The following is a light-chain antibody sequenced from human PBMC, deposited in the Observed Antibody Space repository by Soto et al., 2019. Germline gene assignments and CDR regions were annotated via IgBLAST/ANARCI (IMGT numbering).Light chain of an antibody. CDR3: QQYNNWPPVT. CDR2: GAS. J-gene: IGKJ3*01. V-gene: IGKV3-15*01. CDR1: QSVSSN. Sequence: EIVMTQSPATLSVSPGGRATLSCRASQSVSSNLAWYQQKPGQAPRLLIYGASTRATGIPARFSGSGSGTEFTLTISSLQSEDFAVYYCQQYNNWPPVTFGPGTKVDIK.